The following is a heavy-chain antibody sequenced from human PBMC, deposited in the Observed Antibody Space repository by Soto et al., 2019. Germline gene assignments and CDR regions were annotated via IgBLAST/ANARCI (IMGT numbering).Heavy chain of an antibody. V-gene: IGHV4-31*03. J-gene: IGHJ6*02. CDR1: GGSISSGGYY. D-gene: IGHD5-18*01. CDR2: IYYSGST. CDR3: ARVAAMDAFDYYYGMDV. Sequence: SETLSLTCTVSGGSISSGGYYWSWIRQHPGKGLEWIGYIYYSGSTYYNPPLKSRVTISVDTSKNQFSLKLSSVTAADTAVYYCARVAAMDAFDYYYGMDVWGQGTTVTVSS.